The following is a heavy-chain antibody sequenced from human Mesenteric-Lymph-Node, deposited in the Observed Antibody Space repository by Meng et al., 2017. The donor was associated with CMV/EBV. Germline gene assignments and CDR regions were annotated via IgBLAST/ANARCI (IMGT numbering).Heavy chain of an antibody. CDR2: IRYDGTNN. J-gene: IGHJ4*02. CDR1: GFTFSSYG. V-gene: IGHV3-30*02. Sequence: GGSLRLSCVASGFTFSSYGMHWVRQAPGKGLEWVAFIRYDGTNNYYADSVRGQFTISRDNSKNTLYLQMNSLRAEDTAVYYCAKYPRDSYYYDSSADWGQGTLVTVSS. D-gene: IGHD3-22*01. CDR3: AKYPRDSYYYDSSAD.